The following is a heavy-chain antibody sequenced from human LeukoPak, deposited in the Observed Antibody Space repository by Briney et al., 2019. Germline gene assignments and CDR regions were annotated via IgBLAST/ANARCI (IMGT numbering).Heavy chain of an antibody. V-gene: IGHV1-8*01. Sequence: ASVKVSCKASGYTFTSYDINWVRQATGQGLEWMGWMNPNSGNIGYAQKFQGRVTMTRNTSISTAYMELSSLRSEDTAVYYCAREGCSSTSCYSVFYYYYYGMDVWGQGTTVTVSS. D-gene: IGHD2-2*01. CDR1: GYTFTSYD. CDR2: MNPNSGNI. J-gene: IGHJ6*02. CDR3: AREGCSSTSCYSVFYYYYYGMDV.